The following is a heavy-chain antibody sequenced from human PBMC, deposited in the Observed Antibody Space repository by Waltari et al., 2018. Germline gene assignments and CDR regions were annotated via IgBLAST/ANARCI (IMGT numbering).Heavy chain of an antibody. D-gene: IGHD7-27*01. V-gene: IGHV3-7*01. Sequence: EVQLVESGGGLVQPGGSLRLSCAASGFTFSSYWMSWVRQAPGKGLEWVANIKQDGSEKYYVDSVKVRFTISRDNAKNSLYLQMNSLRAEDTAVYYCARVLLGPVSAFDIWGQGTMVTVSS. CDR3: ARVLLGPVSAFDI. CDR2: IKQDGSEK. J-gene: IGHJ3*02. CDR1: GFTFSSYW.